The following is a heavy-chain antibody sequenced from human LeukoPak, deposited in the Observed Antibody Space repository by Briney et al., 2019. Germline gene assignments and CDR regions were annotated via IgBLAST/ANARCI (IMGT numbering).Heavy chain of an antibody. CDR3: ARGGAARLHFQN. CDR1: GGSISIYY. V-gene: IGHV4-59*01. Sequence: PSETLSLTCTVSGGSISIYYWSWIRQPPGKGLEWIGYIYHSGSTNYNPSLQSRVTISVDTSKNQFSLNLNSVTAADTAVYYCARGGAARLHFQNWGQGTLVTVSS. D-gene: IGHD6-6*01. J-gene: IGHJ1*01. CDR2: IYHSGST.